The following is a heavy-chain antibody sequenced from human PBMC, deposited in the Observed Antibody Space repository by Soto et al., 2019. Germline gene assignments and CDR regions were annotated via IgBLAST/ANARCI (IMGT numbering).Heavy chain of an antibody. Sequence: GGPLRLSCAASGFTFSGYGMHGVRQAPGKGLEWVAVIWYDGSNKYYADSVKGRFTISRDNSKNTLYLQMNSLRAEDTAVYYCARGXYCSSTSCYIANNWFDPWGQGTLVTVSS. D-gene: IGHD2-2*02. CDR1: GFTFSGYG. CDR3: ARGXYCSSTSCYIANNWFDP. V-gene: IGHV3-33*01. J-gene: IGHJ5*02. CDR2: IWYDGSNK.